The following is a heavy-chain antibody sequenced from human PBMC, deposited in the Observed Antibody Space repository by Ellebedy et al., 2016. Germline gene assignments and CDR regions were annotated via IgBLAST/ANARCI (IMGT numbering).Heavy chain of an antibody. CDR1: GGTFSNYA. Sequence: SVKVSCXASGGTFSNYAINWVRQAPGQGLEWMGGVIPIFGTPNYSQKFQGRVTITADESTRTAYMELSSLRSEDTAVYYCARRNDFWVAGGKQGFYYYVDVWGKGTTVTVSS. D-gene: IGHD3-3*01. V-gene: IGHV1-69*13. CDR3: ARRNDFWVAGGKQGFYYYVDV. J-gene: IGHJ6*03. CDR2: VIPIFGTP.